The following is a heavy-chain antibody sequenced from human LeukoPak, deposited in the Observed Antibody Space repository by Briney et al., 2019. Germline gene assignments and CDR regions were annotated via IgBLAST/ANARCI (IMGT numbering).Heavy chain of an antibody. D-gene: IGHD2-15*01. CDR3: ARYCSGGSCYNYYYGMDV. CDR2: ISSSGSTI. Sequence: PGGSLRLSCAASGFTFSSYEMNWVRQAPGKGLEWVSYISSSGSTIYYADSVKGRFTISRDNAKNSLYLQMNSLRAEGTAVYYCARYCSGGSCYNYYYGMDVWGKGTTVTVSS. J-gene: IGHJ6*04. V-gene: IGHV3-48*03. CDR1: GFTFSSYE.